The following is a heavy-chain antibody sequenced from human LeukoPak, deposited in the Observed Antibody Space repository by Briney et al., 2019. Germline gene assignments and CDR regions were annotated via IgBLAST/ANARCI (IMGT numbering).Heavy chain of an antibody. V-gene: IGHV3-11*01. CDR1: GFTSSDYY. CDR2: ISSSGNTI. D-gene: IGHD3-22*01. CDR3: ARVQPHYYDSSGYPPDY. Sequence: GGSLRLSCAASGFTSSDYYMSWIRQAPGKGLEWVSYISSSGNTIFYADSVKGRFTLSRDNAKNSLYLQMNSLRAEDTAVYYCARVQPHYYDSSGYPPDYWGQGTLVTVSS. J-gene: IGHJ4*02.